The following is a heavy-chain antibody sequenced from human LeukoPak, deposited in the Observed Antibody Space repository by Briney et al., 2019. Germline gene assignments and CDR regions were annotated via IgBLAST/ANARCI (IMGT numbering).Heavy chain of an antibody. CDR3: ARPPYSGSYHFDY. J-gene: IGHJ4*02. V-gene: IGHV3-48*03. D-gene: IGHD1-26*01. Sequence: GGSLRLSCAASGFTFSSYEMNWVRQAPGKGLEWVSYISSSGSTIYYADSVKGRFTISRDNAKNTLYLQMNSLRAEDTAVYYCARPPYSGSYHFDYWGQGTLVTVSS. CDR1: GFTFSSYE. CDR2: ISSSGSTI.